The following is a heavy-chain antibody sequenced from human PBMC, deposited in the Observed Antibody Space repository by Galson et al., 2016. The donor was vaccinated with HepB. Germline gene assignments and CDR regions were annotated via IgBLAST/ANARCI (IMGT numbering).Heavy chain of an antibody. D-gene: IGHD5-24*01. CDR2: IYYSGNY. Sequence: SETLSLTCTVSRGSMSSSSYYWGWIRQPPGKGLEWIGSIYYSGNYYSNPSLRSRVTISVDTSKNQFSLRLSSVTAADTAVYYCAREGDGYKKYWYFDLWGRGTLVTVSS. CDR1: RGSMSSSSYY. CDR3: AREGDGYKKYWYFDL. J-gene: IGHJ2*01. V-gene: IGHV4-39*07.